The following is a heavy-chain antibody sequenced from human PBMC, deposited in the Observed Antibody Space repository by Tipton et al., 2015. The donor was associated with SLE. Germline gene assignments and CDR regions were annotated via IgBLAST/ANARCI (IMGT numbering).Heavy chain of an antibody. CDR1: GFTFSSYE. D-gene: IGHD3-3*01. Sequence: SLRLSCAASGFTFSSYEMNWVRQAPGKGLEWVSYISSSGSTIYYADSVKGRFTISRDNAKNSLYLQMNSLRAEDTAVYYCARDSNRITIFDRYYYYMDVWGKGTTVTVSS. J-gene: IGHJ6*03. CDR3: ARDSNRITIFDRYYYYMDV. CDR2: ISSSGSTI. V-gene: IGHV3-48*03.